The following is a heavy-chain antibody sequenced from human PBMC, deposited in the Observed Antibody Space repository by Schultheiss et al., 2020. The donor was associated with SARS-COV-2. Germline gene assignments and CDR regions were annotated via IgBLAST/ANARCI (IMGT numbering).Heavy chain of an antibody. CDR1: GFAFNSYA. CDR3: VRDRSWWTPYNCFDL. CDR2: ISGTSRYI. V-gene: IGHV3-21*01. Sequence: GGSLRLSCAASGFAFNSYALHWVRQAPGKGLEWVSSISGTSRYIYYADSVKGRFTISRDNANNSLYLQMHSLRAEDTAVYYCVRDRSWWTPYNCFDLWGRGTLVTVSS. D-gene: IGHD2-15*01. J-gene: IGHJ5*02.